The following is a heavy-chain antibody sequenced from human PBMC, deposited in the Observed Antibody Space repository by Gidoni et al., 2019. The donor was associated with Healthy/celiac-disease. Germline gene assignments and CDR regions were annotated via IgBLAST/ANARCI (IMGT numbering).Heavy chain of an antibody. Sequence: QVQLQESGPGLVKPSGTLALTCAVSGGSISSSNWWSWVRQPPGKGLEWIGEIYHSGSTNYNPFLKSRVTISVDKSKNQFSLKLSSVTAADTAVYYCARRTPDDFWSGYYLFDYWGQGTLVTVSS. V-gene: IGHV4-4*02. CDR2: IYHSGST. CDR1: GGSISSSNW. J-gene: IGHJ4*02. CDR3: ARRTPDDFWSGYYLFDY. D-gene: IGHD3-3*01.